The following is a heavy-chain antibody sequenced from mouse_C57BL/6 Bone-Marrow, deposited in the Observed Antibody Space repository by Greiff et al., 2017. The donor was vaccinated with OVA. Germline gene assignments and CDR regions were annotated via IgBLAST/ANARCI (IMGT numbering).Heavy chain of an antibody. CDR3: ARRDGAMDY. D-gene: IGHD2-3*01. CDR1: GFTFSDYY. J-gene: IGHJ4*01. Sequence: EVQVVESGGGLVQPGGSLKLSCAASGFTFSDYYMYWVRQTPEKRLEWVAYISNGGGSTYYPDTVKGRFTISRDNAKNTLYLQTGRLKSEDTAMEYCARRDGAMDYWGQGTSVTVSS. CDR2: ISNGGGST. V-gene: IGHV5-12*01.